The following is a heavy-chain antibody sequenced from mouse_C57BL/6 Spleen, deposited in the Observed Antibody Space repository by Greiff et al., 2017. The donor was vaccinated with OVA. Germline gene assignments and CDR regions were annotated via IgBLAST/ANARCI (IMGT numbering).Heavy chain of an antibody. V-gene: IGHV1-15*01. J-gene: IGHJ3*01. CDR2: IDPETGGT. CDR1: GYTFTDYE. Sequence: VQLQQSGAELVRPGASVTLSCKASGYTFTDYEMHWVKQTPVHGLEWIGAIDPETGGTAYNQKFKGTAILTADKSSSTAYMELRSLTSEDSAVYYCTRDYYGSSEGFAYWGQGTLVTVSA. D-gene: IGHD1-1*01. CDR3: TRDYYGSSEGFAY.